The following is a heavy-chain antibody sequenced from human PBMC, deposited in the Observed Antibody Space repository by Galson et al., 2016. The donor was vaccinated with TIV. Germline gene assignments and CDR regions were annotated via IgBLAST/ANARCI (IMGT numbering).Heavy chain of an antibody. V-gene: IGHV1-2*02. D-gene: IGHD3-10*01. CDR3: ARALNYGMDV. J-gene: IGHJ6*02. CDR2: INPDSGDT. CDR1: GYTFTGYY. Sequence: SVKVSCKASGYTFTGYYMHWVRQAPGQGLEWMGWINPDSGDTNSAQEFQGRVTMTRDTSITTAYMDVIRLRSDDTAVYFCARALNYGMDVWGQGTTVTV.